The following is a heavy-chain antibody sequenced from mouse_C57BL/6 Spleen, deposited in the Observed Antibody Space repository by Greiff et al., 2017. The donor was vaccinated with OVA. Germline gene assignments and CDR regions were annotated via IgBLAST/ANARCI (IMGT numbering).Heavy chain of an antibody. D-gene: IGHD2-14*01. V-gene: IGHV1-26*01. CDR1: GYTFTDYY. J-gene: IGHJ1*03. Sequence: VQLQQSGPELVKPGASVKISCKASGYTFTDYYMNWVKQSHGKSLEWIGDINPNNGGTSYNQKFKGKATLTVDKSSSTAYMELRSLTSEDSAVYYCARNYRGYFDVWGTGTTVTVSS. CDR2: INPNNGGT. CDR3: ARNYRGYFDV.